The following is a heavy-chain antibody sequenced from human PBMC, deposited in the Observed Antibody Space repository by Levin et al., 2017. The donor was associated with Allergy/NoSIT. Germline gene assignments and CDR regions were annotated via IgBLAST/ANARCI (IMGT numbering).Heavy chain of an antibody. CDR2: ISTSGTSI. CDR3: ARQPPRHSNSWYYFDY. J-gene: IGHJ4*02. Sequence: MTGGSLRLSCAASGFTFSDYYMTWIRQAPGKGLEWLSYISTSGTSIYYADSVKGRFTISRDDAENSLFLQVNSLRADDTAVYYCARQPPRHSNSWYYFDYWGQGTLVTVSS. V-gene: IGHV3-11*01. D-gene: IGHD6-13*01. CDR1: GFTFSDYY.